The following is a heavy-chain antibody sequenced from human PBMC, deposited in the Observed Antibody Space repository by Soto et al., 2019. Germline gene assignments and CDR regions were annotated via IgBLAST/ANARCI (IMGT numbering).Heavy chain of an antibody. D-gene: IGHD3-22*01. CDR1: GGTFSRHA. CDR3: AIWLGDDRNDYYYAY. J-gene: IGHJ4*02. Sequence: QVQLVQSGAEVRKPGSSVKVSCTASGGTFSRHAISWVRQAPGQGLEWMGGIIPIFGTANHAQKFQGRVTIIADESTSPVYMELSSLISEDTAMYYCAIWLGDDRNDYYYAYLGQGTLVIVSS. CDR2: IIPIFGTA. V-gene: IGHV1-69*01.